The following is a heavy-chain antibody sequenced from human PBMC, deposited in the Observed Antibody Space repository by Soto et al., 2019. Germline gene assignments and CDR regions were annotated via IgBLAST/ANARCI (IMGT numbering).Heavy chain of an antibody. Sequence: QLQLQESGPGLVKPSETLSLTCTVSGGSFSSSSYYWVWVRQPPGKGLEWIGSIYYDGATYYNPSLKSRVAISVDTSKNQFSLNLTSVTAADTAVYFCTRRGHTSSPTWRQGTLVTVSS. D-gene: IGHD2-2*01. CDR2: IYYDGAT. V-gene: IGHV4-39*01. CDR3: TRRGHTSSPT. J-gene: IGHJ4*02. CDR1: GGSFSSSSYY.